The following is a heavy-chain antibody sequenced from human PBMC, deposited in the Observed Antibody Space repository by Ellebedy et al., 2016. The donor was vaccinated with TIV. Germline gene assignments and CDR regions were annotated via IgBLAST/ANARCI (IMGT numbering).Heavy chain of an antibody. D-gene: IGHD5-24*01. CDR2: IRNNANRYST. CDR1: GFTFSNHY. V-gene: IGHV3-72*01. J-gene: IGHJ6*02. Sequence: GESLKISCAASGFTFSNHYMDWVRQAPGKGLEWVGRIRNNANRYSTEYAVSVKGRFTISRDDSKNSLYLQVNSLRAEDTAVYYCARGGRDKYVMDVWGQGTTVTVSS. CDR3: ARGGRDKYVMDV.